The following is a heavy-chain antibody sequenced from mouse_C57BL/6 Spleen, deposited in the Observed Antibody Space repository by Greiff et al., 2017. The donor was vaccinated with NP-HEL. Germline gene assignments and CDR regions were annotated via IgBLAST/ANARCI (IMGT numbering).Heavy chain of an antibody. Sequence: EVMLVESGGGLVKPGGSLKLSCAASGFTFSDYGMHWVRQAPGKGLEWVAYISRGSSTIYYADTVKGRFTISRDNAKNTLFLQMTSLRSEDAAMYYCARDGYSAWFAYWGQGTLVTVSA. J-gene: IGHJ3*01. D-gene: IGHD2-3*01. CDR2: ISRGSSTI. CDR1: GFTFSDYG. V-gene: IGHV5-17*01. CDR3: ARDGYSAWFAY.